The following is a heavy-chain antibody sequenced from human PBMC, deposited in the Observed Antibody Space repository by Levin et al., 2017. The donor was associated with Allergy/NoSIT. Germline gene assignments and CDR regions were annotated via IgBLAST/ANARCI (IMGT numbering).Heavy chain of an antibody. CDR3: ARDDGEYSRGRSGFDY. V-gene: IGHV1-18*01. J-gene: IGHJ4*02. Sequence: ASVKVSCKASGYTFTSYRISWVRQAPGQGLEWMGWISADNGNTNYAQKLQGRVTMTTDTSTSTVYMELRSLRSDDTAVYYCARDDGEYSRGRSGFDYWGQGTVVTV. D-gene: IGHD6-19*01. CDR1: GYTFTSYR. CDR2: ISADNGNT.